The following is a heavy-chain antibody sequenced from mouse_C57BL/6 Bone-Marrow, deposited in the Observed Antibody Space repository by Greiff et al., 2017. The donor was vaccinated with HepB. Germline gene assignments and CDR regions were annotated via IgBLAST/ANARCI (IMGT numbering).Heavy chain of an antibody. D-gene: IGHD1-1*01. CDR3: ARSTTTVGGDY. CDR1: GYTFTSYW. V-gene: IGHV1-59*01. CDR2: IDPSDSYT. J-gene: IGHJ2*01. Sequence: QVQLQQPGAELVRPGTSVKLSCKASGYTFTSYWMHWVKERPGQGLEWIGVIDPSDSYTNYNQKFKGKATLTVDTSSSTAYMQLSSLTSEDSAVYYCARSTTTVGGDYWGQGTTLTVSS.